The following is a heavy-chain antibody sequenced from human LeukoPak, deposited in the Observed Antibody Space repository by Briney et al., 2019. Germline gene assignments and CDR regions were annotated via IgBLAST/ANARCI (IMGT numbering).Heavy chain of an antibody. CDR1: GYSFSNYW. D-gene: IGHD3-3*01. CDR2: IHLSDSDT. CDR3: AGARHGNTFWAS. J-gene: IGHJ5*02. Sequence: GESLQISCKASGYSFSNYWIGWVRQMSGKGLEWMGIIHLSDSDTRYSPSFQGQVTISADKSISTAYLQWSSLKASDTAIYYCAGARHGNTFWASWGQGTLVTVSS. V-gene: IGHV5-51*01.